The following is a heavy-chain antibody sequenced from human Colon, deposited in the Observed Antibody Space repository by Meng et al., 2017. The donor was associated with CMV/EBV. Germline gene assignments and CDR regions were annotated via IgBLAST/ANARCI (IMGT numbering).Heavy chain of an antibody. Sequence: GESLKISCADSGFTFSRFSMNWLRQAPGKGLEWVSWISSSSSSIYYPDSVRGRFTISRDDAKNSLYLHMNSLRADDTAVYYCARDQLARGVKPAGGLDVWGQGTTVTVSS. CDR1: GFTFSRFS. D-gene: IGHD3-10*01. CDR3: ARDQLARGVKPAGGLDV. CDR2: ISSSSSSI. V-gene: IGHV3-21*01. J-gene: IGHJ6*02.